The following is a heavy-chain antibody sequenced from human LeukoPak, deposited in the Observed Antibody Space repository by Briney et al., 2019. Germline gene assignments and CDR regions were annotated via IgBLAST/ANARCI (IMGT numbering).Heavy chain of an antibody. CDR2: INPNSGGT. J-gene: IGHJ4*02. D-gene: IGHD6-13*01. CDR3: ARDQGGSSWLFDY. Sequence: GASVKVSCKASGYTFTGHFMHWVRLAPGQGLEWMGWINPNSGGTDYAPKFQGRVTMTRDTSINTAYMELSGLRSDDTAVYYCARDQGGSSWLFDYCGQGALVTVSS. V-gene: IGHV1-2*02. CDR1: GYTFTGHF.